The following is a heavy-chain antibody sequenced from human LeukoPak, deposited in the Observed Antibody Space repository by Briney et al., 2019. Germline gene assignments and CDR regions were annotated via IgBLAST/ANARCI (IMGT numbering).Heavy chain of an antibody. CDR3: VRNKGGAELRFDASDT. CDR1: GFTFSTYA. J-gene: IGHJ3*02. Sequence: QAGGSLRLSCVASGFTFSTYAMGWVRQAPGKGLEWVSGTSGSGGSTYYIDSVKGRFTISRDYSKNTLNLQMNSLRAEDTAVYYCVRNKGGAELRFDASDTWGQGTKVTVSS. CDR2: TSGSGGST. V-gene: IGHV3-23*01. D-gene: IGHD1/OR15-1a*01.